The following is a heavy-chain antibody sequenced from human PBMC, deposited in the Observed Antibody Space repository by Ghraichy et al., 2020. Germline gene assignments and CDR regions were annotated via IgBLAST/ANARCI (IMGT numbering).Heavy chain of an antibody. D-gene: IGHD3-3*01. CDR2: IYTSGTT. Sequence: LRLSCSVSDDSISSGSYSWSWIRQAAGKGLEWVGHIYTSGTTNYNLSLKSRLTISLDTSKRQFSLNLTSVTAAATAVYYCARGFLFSPSWYDNYYYMDVWGKGTTVTVSS. CDR3: ARGFLFSPSWYDNYYYMDV. CDR1: DDSISSGSYS. V-gene: IGHV4-61*09. J-gene: IGHJ6*03.